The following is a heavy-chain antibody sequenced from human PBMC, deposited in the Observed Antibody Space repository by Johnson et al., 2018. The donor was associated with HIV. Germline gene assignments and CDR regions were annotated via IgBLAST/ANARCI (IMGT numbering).Heavy chain of an antibody. J-gene: IGHJ3*02. D-gene: IGHD5-18*01. CDR2: IYSGGST. Sequence: VQLVESGGGVVQPGGSLRLSCAASGLTVSSNYMSWVRQAPGKGLEWVSIIYSGGSTYYADSVKGRFTISRDNSKNTLYLQMNSLRAEDTAVYYCARAEGYIKGIGAFDIWGQWTMVTVSS. CDR1: GLTVSSNY. V-gene: IGHV3-66*02. CDR3: ARAEGYIKGIGAFDI.